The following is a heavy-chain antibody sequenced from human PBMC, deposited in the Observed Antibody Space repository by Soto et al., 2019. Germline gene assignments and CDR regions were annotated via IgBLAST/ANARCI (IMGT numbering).Heavy chain of an antibody. CDR3: AKDWAPGSWGYYPPPTAVDY. J-gene: IGHJ4*02. V-gene: IGHV3-23*01. Sequence: GAMRLSCAASGFTFRSCAMSWVSQAPGKGLEWVSAISGSGGSTYYADSVKGRFTISRDNSKNTLYLQMNSLRAQDTAVYYLAKDWAPGSWGYYPPPTAVDYWGQGTLVTVSS. CDR1: GFTFRSCA. D-gene: IGHD3-22*01. CDR2: ISGSGGST.